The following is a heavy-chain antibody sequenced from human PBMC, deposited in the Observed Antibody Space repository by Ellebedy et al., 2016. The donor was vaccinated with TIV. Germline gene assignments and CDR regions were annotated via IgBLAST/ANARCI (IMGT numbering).Heavy chain of an antibody. CDR3: ARGYGDFDY. CDR1: GYTFTSYH. J-gene: IGHJ4*02. CDR2: INPIGGRT. Sequence: ASVKVSCKTSGYTFTSYHIHWVRQAPGQGLEWLGIINPIGGRTNYAQNFQGRVTMTRDKSTSTVYMDLSSLRSDDTAIYYCARGYGDFDYWGQGTLVTVSS. V-gene: IGHV1-46*01. D-gene: IGHD4/OR15-4a*01.